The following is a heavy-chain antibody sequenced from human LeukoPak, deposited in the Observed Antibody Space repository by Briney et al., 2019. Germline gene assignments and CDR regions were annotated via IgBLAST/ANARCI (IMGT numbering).Heavy chain of an antibody. CDR1: GFTFGDYV. D-gene: IGHD3-9*01. V-gene: IGHV3-49*03. Sequence: GGSLRLSCTASGFTFGDYVMSWFRRAPGKGLEWVGFIRSKGYGGTTQYAASVKGRFTISRDDSKSIAYLQMNSLKTEDTAVYYCTRSYDVLTGYYPPDYWGQGTLVTVSS. CDR3: TRSYDVLTGYYPPDY. CDR2: IRSKGYGGTT. J-gene: IGHJ4*02.